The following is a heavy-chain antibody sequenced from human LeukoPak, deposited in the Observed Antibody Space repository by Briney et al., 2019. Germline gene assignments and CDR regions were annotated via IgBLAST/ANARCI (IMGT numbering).Heavy chain of an antibody. CDR2: MNPNSGNT. J-gene: IGHJ6*03. CDR1: GYTFTSYA. D-gene: IGHD2-2*01. V-gene: IGHV1-8*02. Sequence: ASVKVSCKASGYTFTSYAINWVRQATGQGREWMGWMNPNSGNTGYAQRFQGRVTMTRNTSISTAYMELSSLRSEDTAVYYCARVLVVPAAMSDYYYMDVWGKGTTVTISS. CDR3: ARVLVVPAAMSDYYYMDV.